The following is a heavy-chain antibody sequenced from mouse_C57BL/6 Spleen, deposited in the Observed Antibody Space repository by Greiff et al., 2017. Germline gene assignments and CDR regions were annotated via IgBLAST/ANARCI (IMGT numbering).Heavy chain of an antibody. CDR2: ISSGGDYI. Sequence: DVMLVESGEGLVKPGGSLKLSCAASGFTFSSYAMSWVRQTPEKRLEWVAYISSGGDYIYYADTVKGRFTISRDNARNTLYLQMSSLKSEDTAMYYGTREDGNDYYAMDYWGQGTSVTVSS. CDR3: TREDGNDYYAMDY. CDR1: GFTFSSYA. D-gene: IGHD2-1*01. V-gene: IGHV5-9-1*02. J-gene: IGHJ4*01.